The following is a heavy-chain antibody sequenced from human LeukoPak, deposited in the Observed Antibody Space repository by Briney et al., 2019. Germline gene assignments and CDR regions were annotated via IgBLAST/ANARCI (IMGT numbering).Heavy chain of an antibody. J-gene: IGHJ4*02. Sequence: PGGSLRLSCAASGFTFSSCGMHWVRQAPGKGLEWVAVISYDGSNKYYADSVKGRFTISRDNSKDTLYLQMNSLRAEDTAVYYCWTGTYYFDYWGQGTLVTVSS. D-gene: IGHD1/OR15-1a*01. CDR2: ISYDGSNK. CDR3: WTGTYYFDY. CDR1: GFTFSSCG. V-gene: IGHV3-30*03.